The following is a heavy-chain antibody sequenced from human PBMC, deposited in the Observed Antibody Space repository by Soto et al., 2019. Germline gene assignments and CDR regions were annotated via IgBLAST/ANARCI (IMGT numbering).Heavy chain of an antibody. V-gene: IGHV3-48*02. CDR1: GFTFSSYS. CDR3: ARVACVYSSGCLDY. Sequence: EVQLVESGGGLVQPGGSLRLSCAASGFTFSSYSMNWVRQAPGKGLEWVSYISRSSSTIYYADSVKGRFTISRDNAKNSLYLQMNSLRDEDTAVYYCARVACVYSSGCLDYWGQGTLVTVSS. D-gene: IGHD6-19*01. CDR2: ISRSSSTI. J-gene: IGHJ4*02.